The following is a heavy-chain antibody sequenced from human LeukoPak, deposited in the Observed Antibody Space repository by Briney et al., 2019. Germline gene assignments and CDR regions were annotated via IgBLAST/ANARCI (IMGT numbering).Heavy chain of an antibody. CDR3: ARDVAFDI. CDR2: IKSDGITI. CDR1: GFTFSNYM. V-gene: IGHV3-74*01. J-gene: IGHJ3*02. Sequence: GGSLRLSCAASGFTFSNYMMHWVRQAPGKGLVWVSRIKSDGITITYADSVKGRFTISRDNAKNTLYLQMNSLRAEDTAVYYCARDVAFDIWGQGTMVTVSS.